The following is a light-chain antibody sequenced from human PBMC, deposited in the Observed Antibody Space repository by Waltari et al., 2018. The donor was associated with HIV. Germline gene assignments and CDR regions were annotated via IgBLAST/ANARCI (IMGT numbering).Light chain of an antibody. CDR1: QSLSSH. Sequence: EIVLPQSPAPLSLSPGERVTLSCRASQSLSSHLAWYQQKPGQAPRLLIYDASKGATGIPARCRGSGSGTDVTLAIAGLEAEDFAVYYCQQYNNWPLITFGPGTKVDVK. V-gene: IGKV3-11*01. CDR2: DAS. CDR3: QQYNNWPLIT. J-gene: IGKJ3*01.